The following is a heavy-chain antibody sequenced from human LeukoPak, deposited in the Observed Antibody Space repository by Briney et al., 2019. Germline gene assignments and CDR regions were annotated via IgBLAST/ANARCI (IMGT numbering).Heavy chain of an antibody. J-gene: IGHJ4*02. V-gene: IGHV4-61*01. CDR2: IYYSGST. D-gene: IGHD3-16*01. Sequence: SETLSLTCTVSGGSISSGSYYWSWIRQPPGKGLEWIGYIYYSGSTNYNPSLKSRVTISVDTSKNQFSLKLSSVTAADTAVYYCAREAGFGYYFDYWGQGTLVTVSS. CDR3: AREAGFGYYFDY. CDR1: GGSISSGSYY.